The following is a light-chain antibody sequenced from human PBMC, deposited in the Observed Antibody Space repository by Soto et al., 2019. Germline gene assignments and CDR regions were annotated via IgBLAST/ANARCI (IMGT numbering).Light chain of an antibody. V-gene: IGKV1-39*01. CDR2: AAS. J-gene: IGKJ4*01. CDR1: QGISKY. CDR3: QQRYTTPPVT. Sequence: DIQMTQSPSSLSASVGDRVTISCRASQGISKYLNWYQQKPGNAPKLLISAASTLQSGVPSRFSGSGSGTDFTLTISSLQPEDFATYYCQQRYTTPPVTFGGGTKVEIK.